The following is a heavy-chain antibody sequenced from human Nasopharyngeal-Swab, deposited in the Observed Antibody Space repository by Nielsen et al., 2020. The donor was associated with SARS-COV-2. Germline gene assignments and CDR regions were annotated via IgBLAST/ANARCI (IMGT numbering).Heavy chain of an antibody. CDR3: ARLDPYSSRDDY. J-gene: IGHJ4*02. Sequence: WIRQPPGKGLEWIGEINHSGSTNYNPSLKSRVTISVDTSKNQFSLKLCAGTAADTAVYYCARLDPYSSRDDYWGQGTLVTVSS. D-gene: IGHD6-13*01. V-gene: IGHV4-34*01. CDR2: INHSGST.